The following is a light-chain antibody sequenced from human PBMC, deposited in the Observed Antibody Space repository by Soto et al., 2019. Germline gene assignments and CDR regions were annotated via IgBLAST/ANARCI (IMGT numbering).Light chain of an antibody. CDR2: GAC. V-gene: IGKV3-20*01. J-gene: IGKJ1*01. Sequence: EIVLTQSPGTLSLSLGERATLSCRASQSASSSWLAWYQQKPGQAPRLLIYGACSRAAGVPDRFIVSGSGTDFTVTITTWEPADSTVFSCQQYGGPPFTFDQGTKVEI. CDR3: QQYGGPPFT. CDR1: QSASSSW.